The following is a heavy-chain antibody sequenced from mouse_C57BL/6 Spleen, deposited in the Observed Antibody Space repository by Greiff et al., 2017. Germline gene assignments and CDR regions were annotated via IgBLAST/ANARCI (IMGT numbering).Heavy chain of an antibody. Sequence: EVKLEESGGDLVKPGGSLKLSCAASGFTFSSYGMSWVRQTPDKRLEWVATISSGGSYTYYPDSVKGRFTISRENAKNTLYLQMSSLKSEDTAMYYCARRGNYNAMDYWGQGTSVTVSS. CDR3: ARRGNYNAMDY. V-gene: IGHV5-6*02. CDR2: ISSGGSYT. D-gene: IGHD2-1*01. J-gene: IGHJ4*01. CDR1: GFTFSSYG.